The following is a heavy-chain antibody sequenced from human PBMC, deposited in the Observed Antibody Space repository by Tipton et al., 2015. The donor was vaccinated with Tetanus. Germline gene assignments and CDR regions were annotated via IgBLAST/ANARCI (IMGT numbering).Heavy chain of an antibody. J-gene: IGHJ3*02. D-gene: IGHD3-9*01. V-gene: IGHV4-31*03. CDR2: IDYRGNT. Sequence: LRLSCTVSGDSIDGGFKNWGWIRQQPGKGLEWIGYIDYRGNTYYNPSLRRRVTFSFDTSENQFSLKLTSVTAADTAVYYCAAAVSTGTDDAFDIWGQGTMVTVSS. CDR3: AAAVSTGTDDAFDI. CDR1: GDSIDGGFKN.